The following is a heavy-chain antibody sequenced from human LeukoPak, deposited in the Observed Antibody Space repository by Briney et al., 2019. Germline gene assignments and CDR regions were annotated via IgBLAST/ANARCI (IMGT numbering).Heavy chain of an antibody. V-gene: IGHV4-59*01. D-gene: IGHD3-3*01. CDR2: XXXSGST. J-gene: IGHJ4*02. CDR3: ASRSSIWSGYQDTLYYFDS. CDR1: GGSISSYY. Sequence: SETLSLTCTVSGGSISSYYWSWIRQPPGKRLEXXGXXXXSGSTNYNPSLKSRVTISVDTSKNQFSLKLSSVTAADTAVYYCASRSSIWSGYQDTLYYFDSWGQGTLVTVSS.